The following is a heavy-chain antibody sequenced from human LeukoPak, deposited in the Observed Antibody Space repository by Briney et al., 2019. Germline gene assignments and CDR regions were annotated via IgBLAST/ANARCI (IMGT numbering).Heavy chain of an antibody. J-gene: IGHJ4*02. CDR1: GFTFSSYA. V-gene: IGHV3-23*01. D-gene: IGHD5-18*01. CDR2: ISGSGGST. CDR3: ANRGYSYGVDY. Sequence: GGSLRLSCAASGFTFSSYAMSWVRQAPGKGLEWVSAISGSGGSTYYAASVKGRFTISRDNSKNTLYLQMNSLRAEDTAVYYCANRGYSYGVDYWGQGTLVTVSS.